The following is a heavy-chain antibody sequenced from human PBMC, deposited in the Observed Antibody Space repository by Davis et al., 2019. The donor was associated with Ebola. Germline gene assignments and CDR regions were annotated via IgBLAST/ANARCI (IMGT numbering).Heavy chain of an antibody. V-gene: IGHV1-58*01. D-gene: IGHD1-14*01. CDR2: IVVGSGNT. J-gene: IGHJ5*02. Sequence: AASVKVSCKASGFTFTSSAVQWVRQARGQRLEWIGWIVVGSGNTVCAQKFQERVTITRDMSTSTAYMELSSLRSEDTAVYYCARVLTRPQRRWFDPWGQGTLVTVSS. CDR1: GFTFTSSA. CDR3: ARVLTRPQRRWFDP.